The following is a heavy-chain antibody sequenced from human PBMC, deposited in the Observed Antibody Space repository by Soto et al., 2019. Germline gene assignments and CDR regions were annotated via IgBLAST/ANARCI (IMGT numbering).Heavy chain of an antibody. V-gene: IGHV4-39*01. D-gene: IGHD3-9*01. Sequence: PSESLSLTCALSGGSISSSSYYWGWIRQPPGKGLEWIGSIYYSGSTYYNPSLKSRVTISVDTSKNQFSLKLSSVTAADTAVYYCARLKGGRKIDILAGYLDPGSDYWGQGTMVTVS. CDR2: IYYSGST. CDR3: ARLKGGRKIDILAGYLDPGSDY. J-gene: IGHJ4*02. CDR1: GGSISSSSYY.